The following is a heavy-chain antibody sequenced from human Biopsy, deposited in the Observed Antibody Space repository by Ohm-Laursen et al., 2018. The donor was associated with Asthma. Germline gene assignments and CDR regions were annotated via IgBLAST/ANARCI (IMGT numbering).Heavy chain of an antibody. J-gene: IGHJ4*02. CDR2: IYSGGTS. D-gene: IGHD3-22*01. Sequence: LRLSCAASGFAVSRDHMFWARQAPGKGLEWVSVIYSGGTSHTADSVRGRFTISRDYSKNTLYLQMHSLRAEDTAVYYCARGDSSNWSHYYFDYWGQGTLVTVSS. CDR3: ARGDSSNWSHYYFDY. CDR1: GFAVSRDH. V-gene: IGHV3-53*01.